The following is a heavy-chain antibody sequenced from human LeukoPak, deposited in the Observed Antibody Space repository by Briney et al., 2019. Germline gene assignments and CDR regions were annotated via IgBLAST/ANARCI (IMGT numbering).Heavy chain of an antibody. CDR1: GGSISSSNW. D-gene: IGHD2-15*01. J-gene: IGHJ4*02. CDR2: IYHSGST. Sequence: SETLSLTCAVSGGSISSSNWWSWVRQPPGKGLEWIGEIYHSGSTNYNPSLKSRVTISVDKSKNQFSLKLSSVTAADTAVYYWARRGDGSWGGIDYWGQGTLVTVSS. CDR3: ARRGDGSWGGIDY. V-gene: IGHV4-4*02.